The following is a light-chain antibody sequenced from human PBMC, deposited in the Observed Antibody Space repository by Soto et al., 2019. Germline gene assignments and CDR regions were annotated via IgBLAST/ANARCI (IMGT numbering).Light chain of an antibody. CDR2: GAS. CDR1: QTISRNY. V-gene: IGKV3-20*01. CDR3: QQYAVSPIT. Sequence: EIVLTQSPGTLSLSPGERATLSCRASQTISRNYLVWYQKKPGQAPRLLIYGASTRATGIPDRFTGSGSGTDFTLTISRLEPEDFAVFYCQQYAVSPITFGQGTRLEIK. J-gene: IGKJ5*01.